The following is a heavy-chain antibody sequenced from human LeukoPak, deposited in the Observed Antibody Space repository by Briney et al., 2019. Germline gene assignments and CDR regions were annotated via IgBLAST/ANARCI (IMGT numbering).Heavy chain of an antibody. D-gene: IGHD3-10*01. V-gene: IGHV3-48*03. J-gene: IGHJ4*02. CDR1: GFSFSSYE. Sequence: GGSLRLSCAASGFSFSSYEMAWVRQAPGKGLEWLSFISNRDNTIYTADSVKGRFTISRDNAKNSLYLQMNSLRADDAAIYYCARVRGEAPFDYWGLGTLVTVSS. CDR2: ISNRDNTI. CDR3: ARVRGEAPFDY.